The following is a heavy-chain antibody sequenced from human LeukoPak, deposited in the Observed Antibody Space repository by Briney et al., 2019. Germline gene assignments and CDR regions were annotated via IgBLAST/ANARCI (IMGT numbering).Heavy chain of an antibody. CDR1: GDTFTGYY. J-gene: IGHJ4*02. CDR3: ARGPSGSDY. CDR2: INPDSGGT. V-gene: IGHV1-2*06. Sequence: ASVKVSCKVSGDTFTGYYLHWLRQAPGQGLEWMGRINPDSGGTNYAQKFQGRVTMTRDTSINTAYMDLSSLRSDDTAVYYCARGPSGSDYWGQGTLVTVSS. D-gene: IGHD3-10*01.